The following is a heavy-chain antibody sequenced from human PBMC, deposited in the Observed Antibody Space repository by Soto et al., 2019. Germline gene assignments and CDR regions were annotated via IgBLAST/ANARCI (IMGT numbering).Heavy chain of an antibody. CDR2: IDPSDSYT. J-gene: IGHJ6*02. Sequence: GESLKISCQGSGYTFTTYWITWVRQMPGRGLEWMGRIDPSDSYTNYSPSFQGHVTISADKSISTAYLQWSSLKASDTAMYYCASHDDYGDSHYYGMDVWGQGTTVTVSS. D-gene: IGHD4-17*01. CDR3: ASHDDYGDSHYYGMDV. CDR1: GYTFTTYW. V-gene: IGHV5-10-1*01.